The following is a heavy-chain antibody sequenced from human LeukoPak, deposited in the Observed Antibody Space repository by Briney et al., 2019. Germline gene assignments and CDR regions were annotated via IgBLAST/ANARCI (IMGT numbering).Heavy chain of an antibody. CDR3: ARVNQRKYSGSYFFLD. Sequence: ASVKVSCKASGYTFTSYYMHWVRQAPGQGLEWMGIINPSGGSTSYAQKFQGRVTMTRDMSTSTVYMELSSLRSEDTAVYYCARVNQRKYSGSYFFLDWGQGTLVTVSS. J-gene: IGHJ4*02. V-gene: IGHV1-46*01. D-gene: IGHD1-26*01. CDR2: INPSGGST. CDR1: GYTFTSYY.